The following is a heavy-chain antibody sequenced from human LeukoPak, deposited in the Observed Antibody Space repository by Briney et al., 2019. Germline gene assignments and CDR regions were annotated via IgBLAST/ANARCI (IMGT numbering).Heavy chain of an antibody. CDR2: IRYDGSNK. V-gene: IGHV3-30*02. D-gene: IGHD6-6*01. CDR1: GFTFSNYA. Sequence: GGSLRLSCAASGFTFSNYAMHWVRQAPGKGLEWVTFIRYDGSNKYYAESVKGRFTISRDNSKNTLYLQMSSLRAEDTAVYYCAKAIHSSSSGVVDYWGQGTLITVSS. J-gene: IGHJ4*02. CDR3: AKAIHSSSSGVVDY.